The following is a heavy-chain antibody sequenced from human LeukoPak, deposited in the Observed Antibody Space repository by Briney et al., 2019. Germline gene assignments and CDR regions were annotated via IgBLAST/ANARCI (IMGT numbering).Heavy chain of an antibody. CDR1: GYTFTGYY. CDR2: INPNSGGS. V-gene: IGHV1-2*02. Sequence: ASVKVSCKASGYTFTGYYMHWVRQAPGQGLEWMGWINPNSGGSNYAQKFQGRVSMTRDTSISTAYMELSRLRSDDTAVYYCARSYSNYGFDYWGQGTLVTVSS. J-gene: IGHJ4*02. CDR3: ARSYSNYGFDY. D-gene: IGHD4-11*01.